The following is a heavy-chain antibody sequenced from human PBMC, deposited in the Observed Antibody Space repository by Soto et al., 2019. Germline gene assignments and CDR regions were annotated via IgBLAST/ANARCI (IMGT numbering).Heavy chain of an antibody. V-gene: IGHV1-69*02. CDR3: ARGYSGKVRYYYYMDV. Sequence: GASVKISCTASGGTFSSYTISWVRQAPGQGLEWMGRIIPILGIANYAQKFQGRVTITADKSTSTAYMELSSLRSEDTAVYYCARGYSGKVRYYYYMDVWGKGTTVTVS. CDR2: IIPILGIA. J-gene: IGHJ6*03. CDR1: GGTFSSYT. D-gene: IGHD5-12*01.